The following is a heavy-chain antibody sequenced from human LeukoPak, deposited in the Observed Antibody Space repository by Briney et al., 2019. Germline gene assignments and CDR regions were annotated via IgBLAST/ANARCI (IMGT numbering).Heavy chain of an antibody. CDR1: GFTFISFG. CDR3: AKDAPTVLILFDY. V-gene: IGHV3-30*18. D-gene: IGHD4-23*01. CDR2: ISYDGSNK. J-gene: IGHJ4*02. Sequence: GGSLRLSCAASGFTFISFGMHWVRQAPGKGLEWVALISYDGSNKYYADSVKGRFTISRDNSKNTLYLQMNSLRAEDTAVYYCAKDAPTVLILFDYWGQGTLVTVSS.